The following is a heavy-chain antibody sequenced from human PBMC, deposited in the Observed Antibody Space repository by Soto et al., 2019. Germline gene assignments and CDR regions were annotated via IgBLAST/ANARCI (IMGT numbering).Heavy chain of an antibody. Sequence: QLQLQESGSGLVKPSQTLSLTCAVSGGSISSGGYSWSWIRQPPGKGLEWIGYIYHSGSTYYNPSLKSRXXIXVXXSKNQFSLKLSSVTAADTAVYYCARGMTTVTTFDYWGQGTLVTVSS. CDR1: GGSISSGGYS. CDR3: ARGMTTVTTFDY. J-gene: IGHJ4*02. D-gene: IGHD4-4*01. V-gene: IGHV4-30-2*01. CDR2: IYHSGST.